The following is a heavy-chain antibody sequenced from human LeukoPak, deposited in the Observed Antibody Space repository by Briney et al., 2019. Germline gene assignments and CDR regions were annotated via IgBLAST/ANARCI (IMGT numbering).Heavy chain of an antibody. V-gene: IGHV3-48*01. D-gene: IGHD1-1*01. Sequence: GGSLRLSCTASGFPLSSYSINWVRQPPRKGLEWISYFSSSSSNIYYLDSVQGRLTVSRDNERNPLFLQIDSPRAEDTAVYYCVRVKGTYFYYWGQGSLVTVSS. CDR2: FSSSSSNI. J-gene: IGHJ4*02. CDR1: GFPLSSYS. CDR3: VRVKGTYFYY.